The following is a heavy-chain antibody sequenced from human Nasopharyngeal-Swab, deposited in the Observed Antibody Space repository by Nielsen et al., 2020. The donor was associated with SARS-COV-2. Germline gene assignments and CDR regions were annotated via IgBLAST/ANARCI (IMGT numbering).Heavy chain of an antibody. V-gene: IGHV7-4-1*01. Sequence: ASVKVSCKPSGYTFTTFAINWVRQAPGQGLEWMGWINPNTGNPTYAQGFTGRFVFSLDTSVSTAYYCAGVLGRGGSNYHFGYWGHGTLVTVSS. CDR2: INPNTGNP. CDR3: Y. CDR1: GYTFTTFA. D-gene: IGHD5-24*01. J-gene: IGHJ4*01.